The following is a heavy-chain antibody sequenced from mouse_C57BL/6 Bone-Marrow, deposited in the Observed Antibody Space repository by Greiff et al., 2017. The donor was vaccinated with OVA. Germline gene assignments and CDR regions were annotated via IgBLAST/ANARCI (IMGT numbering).Heavy chain of an antibody. CDR2: ISDGGSYT. J-gene: IGHJ3*01. CDR1: GFTFSSYA. D-gene: IGHD6-2*01. Sequence: DVKLVESGGGLVKPGGSLKLSCAASGFTFSSYAMSWVRQTPEKRLEWVATISDGGSYTYYPENVKGRFTISRDNAKNNLYLQMTSLRSEDTAMYYCASSPPFAYWGQGTLVTVSA. CDR3: ASSPPFAY. V-gene: IGHV5-4*03.